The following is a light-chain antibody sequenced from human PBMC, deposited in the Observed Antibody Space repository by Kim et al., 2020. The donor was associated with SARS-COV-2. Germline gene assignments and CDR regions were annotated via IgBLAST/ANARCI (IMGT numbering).Light chain of an antibody. V-gene: IGLV2-14*03. CDR2: DVS. CDR3: SSFARANTRV. Sequence: QSALTQPASVSGSPGQSITISCTGSSSDVGGYNYVSWYQQHPGKAPQLIIYDVSNRPSGVSNRFSGSKSGNTASMTISGLQAEDEADYYCSSFARANTRVFGGGTKVTVL. CDR1: SSDVGGYNY. J-gene: IGLJ2*01.